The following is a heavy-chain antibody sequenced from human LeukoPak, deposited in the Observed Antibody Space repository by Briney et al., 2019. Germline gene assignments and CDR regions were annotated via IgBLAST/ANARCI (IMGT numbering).Heavy chain of an antibody. V-gene: IGHV3-21*01. J-gene: IGHJ5*02. CDR2: ITTSSSDM. CDR3: ARRWFPPGIAAAGNWFDP. Sequence: GGSLRLSCAASGFTFSVYSMNWVRQAPGKGLEWVSSITTSSSDMYYADSVKGRFTISRDNAKNSLFLQMNSLRAEDTAVYYCARRWFPPGIAAAGNWFDPWGQGTLVTVSS. D-gene: IGHD6-13*01. CDR1: GFTFSVYS.